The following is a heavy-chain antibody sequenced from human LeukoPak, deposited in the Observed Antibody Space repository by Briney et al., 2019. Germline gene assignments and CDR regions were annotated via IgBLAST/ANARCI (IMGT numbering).Heavy chain of an antibody. J-gene: IGHJ3*02. CDR3: ARGPYSYDSSGAFDI. Sequence: SQTLSLTCTVSGGSISSGSYYWSWIRQPAGKGLEWIGRISSSGSTNYNPSLKSRVTISVDTSKNQFSLKLSSVTAADTAVYFCARGPYSYDSSGAFDIWGQGTMVTVSS. CDR1: GGSISSGSYY. D-gene: IGHD3-22*01. V-gene: IGHV4-61*02. CDR2: ISSSGST.